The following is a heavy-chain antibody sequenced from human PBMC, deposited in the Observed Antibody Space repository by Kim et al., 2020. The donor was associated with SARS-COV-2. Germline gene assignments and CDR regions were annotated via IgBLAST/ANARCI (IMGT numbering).Heavy chain of an antibody. V-gene: IGHV4-4*07. CDR2: IYTRGST. D-gene: IGHD4-17*01. CDR3: SSVTAVTTHHSYGMDG. Sequence: SETLSLTCTVSGGSISSYYWSWIRQPAGTGLEWIGRIYTRGSTNYNPSLKSRVTMSVYTSKNQFPLTLTSMTAAAAAAYFYSSVTAVTTHHSYGMDGRG. CDR1: GGSISSYY. J-gene: IGHJ6*02.